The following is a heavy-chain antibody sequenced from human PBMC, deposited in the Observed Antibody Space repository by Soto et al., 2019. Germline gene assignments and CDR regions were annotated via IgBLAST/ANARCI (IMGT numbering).Heavy chain of an antibody. Sequence: GGSLRLSCAASGFTFSSYAMHWVRQAPGKGLEWVAVISYDGSNKYYADSVKGRFTISRDNSKNTLYLQMNSLRAEDTAVYYCAKDRDGHPLSSWGQGTLVTVSS. V-gene: IGHV3-30*04. CDR1: GFTFSSYA. D-gene: IGHD3-10*01. CDR2: ISYDGSNK. CDR3: AKDRDGHPLSS. J-gene: IGHJ5*02.